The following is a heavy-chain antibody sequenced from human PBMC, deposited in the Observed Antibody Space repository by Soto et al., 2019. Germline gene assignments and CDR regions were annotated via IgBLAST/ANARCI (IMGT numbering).Heavy chain of an antibody. J-gene: IGHJ4*02. D-gene: IGHD3-22*01. V-gene: IGHV1-24*01. CDR2: VDPGDGET. CDR1: GYSLTEFS. CDR3: ATVRAYYYDSRGFHFDY. Sequence: ASVKVSCKVSGYSLTEFSMQWVRQAPGKGLEWMGGVDPGDGETTYAQKFKGRVTLTEDTSTDTAYMELSSLRSEDTAVYYCATVRAYYYDSRGFHFDYWGQGTLVTVSS.